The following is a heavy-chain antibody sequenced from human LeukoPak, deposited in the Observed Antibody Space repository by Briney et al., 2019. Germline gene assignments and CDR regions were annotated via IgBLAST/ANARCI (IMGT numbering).Heavy chain of an antibody. CDR3: ARDGRAYCDILTGYYHFDY. V-gene: IGHV1-2*04. D-gene: IGHD3-9*01. Sequence: PGASVKVSCKASGYTFTGYYMHWVRQAPGQGLEWMGWINPNSGGTHYAQNFQDWVTMTRDTSISTAYMELTRLRSDDTAVYYCARDGRAYCDILTGYYHFDYWGQGTLVTVSS. CDR2: INPNSGGT. CDR1: GYTFTGYY. J-gene: IGHJ4*02.